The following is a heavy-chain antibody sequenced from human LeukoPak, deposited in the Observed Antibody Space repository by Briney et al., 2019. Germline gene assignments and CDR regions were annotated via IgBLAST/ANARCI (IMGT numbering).Heavy chain of an antibody. CDR3: ARVEGSSWFYYYYYGMDV. CDR2: ISSSGSTI. V-gene: IGHV3-11*01. J-gene: IGHJ6*02. CDR1: GFTFSDYY. D-gene: IGHD6-13*01. Sequence: GGSLRLSCAASGFTFSDYYMSWIRQAPGKGLEWVSYISSSGSTIYYADSVKGRFTISRDNAKNSLYLQMNSLRAEDTAVYYCARVEGSSWFYYYYYGMDVWGQGTTVTVSS.